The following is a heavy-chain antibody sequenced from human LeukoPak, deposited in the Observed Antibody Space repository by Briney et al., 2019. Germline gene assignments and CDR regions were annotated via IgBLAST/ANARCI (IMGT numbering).Heavy chain of an antibody. CDR1: GFTFSSYS. V-gene: IGHV3-21*01. J-gene: IGHJ4*02. Sequence: GGSLRLSCAASGFTFSSYSMNWVRQAPGKGLEWVSSISSSSSCRYYADSVKGRFTISRDNAKNSLYLQTNSLRAEDTAVYYCARASAVAGTRHYWGQGTLVTVSS. D-gene: IGHD6-19*01. CDR3: ARASAVAGTRHY. CDR2: ISSSSSCR.